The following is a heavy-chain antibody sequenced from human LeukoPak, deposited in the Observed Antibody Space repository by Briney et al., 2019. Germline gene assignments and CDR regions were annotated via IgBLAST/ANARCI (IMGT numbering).Heavy chain of an antibody. Sequence: SQTLSLTCTVSGGSISSAGQYWSWIRQPAGKGLEWIGRVYTSGSTNYNPSFTSRVAISVDTSKNQFSLKLSSVTAADTAVYYCSGRGWSDDWFDPWGQGTLVTVSS. J-gene: IGHJ5*02. D-gene: IGHD6-19*01. CDR2: VYTSGST. V-gene: IGHV4-61*02. CDR3: SGRGWSDDWFDP. CDR1: GGSISSAGQY.